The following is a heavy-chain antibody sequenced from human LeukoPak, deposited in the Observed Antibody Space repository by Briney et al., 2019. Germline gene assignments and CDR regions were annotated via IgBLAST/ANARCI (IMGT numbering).Heavy chain of an antibody. CDR2: MNPNSGNT. CDR1: GYSFISHD. V-gene: IGHV1-8*03. J-gene: IGHJ5*02. Sequence: ASVKVSCKASGYSFISHDINWVRQATGQGLEWMGWMNPNSGNTGYAQKFQGRLTITRNTSITTAYMELSSLRSEDTAVYYCARAIIADRRGSWFAPWGQGTLVTVSS. D-gene: IGHD6-6*01. CDR3: ARAIIADRRGSWFAP.